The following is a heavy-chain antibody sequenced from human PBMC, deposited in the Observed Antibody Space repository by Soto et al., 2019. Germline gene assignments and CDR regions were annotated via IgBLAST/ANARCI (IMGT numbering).Heavy chain of an antibody. J-gene: IGHJ4*02. CDR1: GGSISSGGYY. V-gene: IGHV4-31*03. CDR2: IYYSWST. Sequence: SETLSLTCTVSGGSISSGGYYWSWIRQHPGKGLEWIGYIYYSWSTYYNPSLKSRVTISVDTSKNQFSLKLSSVTAADTAVYYCARGTVVVVAAEFDYWGQGTLVTVSS. D-gene: IGHD2-15*01. CDR3: ARGTVVVVAAEFDY.